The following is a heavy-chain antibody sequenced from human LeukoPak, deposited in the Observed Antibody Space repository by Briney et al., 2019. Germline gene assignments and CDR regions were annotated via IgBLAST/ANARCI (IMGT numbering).Heavy chain of an antibody. Sequence: SETLSLTCTVSGGSISSYYWSWIRQPAGKGLEWIGRIYTSGSTNYNPSLKSRVTMSVDTSKNQFSLKLSSVTAADTAVYYCAREHYCSGGSCYVDYWGQGTLVTVSS. D-gene: IGHD2-15*01. V-gene: IGHV4-4*07. J-gene: IGHJ4*02. CDR2: IYTSGST. CDR1: GGSISSYY. CDR3: AREHYCSGGSCYVDY.